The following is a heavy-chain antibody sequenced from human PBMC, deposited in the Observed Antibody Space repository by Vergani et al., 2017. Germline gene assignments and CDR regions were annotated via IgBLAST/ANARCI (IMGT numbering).Heavy chain of an antibody. CDR3: AKDIRGDSSGYYFYYYYYGMDV. J-gene: IGHJ6*02. Sequence: EVQLVESGGGLVQPGRSLRLSCAASGFTFDDYAMHWVRQAPGKGLEWVSGISWNSGSTGYADSVKGRFTISRDNAKNSLYLQMNSLRAEDTALYYCAKDIRGDSSGYYFYYYYYGMDVWGQGTTVTVSS. CDR2: ISWNSGST. CDR1: GFTFDDYA. D-gene: IGHD3-22*01. V-gene: IGHV3-9*01.